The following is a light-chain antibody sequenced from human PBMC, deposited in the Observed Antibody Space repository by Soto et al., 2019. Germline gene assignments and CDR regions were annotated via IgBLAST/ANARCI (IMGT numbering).Light chain of an antibody. Sequence: EVVLTQSPGTLSLSPGDRATLSCRASQCVSSSYLAWYQHRPGQAPRLLIYGESRRAAGIPHRFSASGSGTEFTLIISRLEPEDFAVYYCQQYGFSSYTFGQGTNLEMK. V-gene: IGKV3-20*01. CDR3: QQYGFSSYT. CDR1: QCVSSSY. J-gene: IGKJ2*01. CDR2: GES.